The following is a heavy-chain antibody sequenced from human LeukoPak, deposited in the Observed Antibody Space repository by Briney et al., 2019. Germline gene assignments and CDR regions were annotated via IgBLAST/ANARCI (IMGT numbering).Heavy chain of an antibody. CDR3: TRDNSVGDNAWWFDP. CDR1: GYTFTGYY. V-gene: IGHV1-2*02. CDR2: INPDSGGT. J-gene: IGHJ5*02. Sequence: ASVKVSCKASGYTFTGYYMHWVRQAPGQGLEWMGWINPDSGGTNYAQKFQGRVTITRDTSISTAYMELSRLRSDDTAIYYCTRDNSVGDNAWWFDPWGQGTLVTVSS. D-gene: IGHD1-26*01.